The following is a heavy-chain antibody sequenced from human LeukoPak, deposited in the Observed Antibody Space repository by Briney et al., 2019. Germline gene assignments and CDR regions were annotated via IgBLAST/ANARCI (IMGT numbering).Heavy chain of an antibody. J-gene: IGHJ3*02. V-gene: IGHV3-73*01. CDR2: IRSKANSYAT. CDR3: TRHPDAFDI. Sequence: GGSLRLSCAASGFTFSGSAMHWVRQASGKGLEWVGRIRSKANSYATAYAASVKGRFTISRDDSENTAYLQMNGLKTEDTAVYYCTRHPDAFDIWGQGTMVTVSS. CDR1: GFTFSGSA.